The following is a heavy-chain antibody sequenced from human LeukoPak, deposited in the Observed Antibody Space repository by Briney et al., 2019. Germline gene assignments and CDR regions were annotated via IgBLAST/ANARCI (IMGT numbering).Heavy chain of an antibody. Sequence: PGGSPRLSCAASGFTFNTYTMNWVRQAPGKGPEWVSSITASSTAIYSADSVKGRFTISRDNAKNFLYLQMNSLRAEDTAVYYCARTYYDILTGYNPYFDYWGQGILVTVSS. CDR1: GFTFNTYT. J-gene: IGHJ4*02. V-gene: IGHV3-21*01. CDR3: ARTYYDILTGYNPYFDY. CDR2: ITASSTAI. D-gene: IGHD3-9*01.